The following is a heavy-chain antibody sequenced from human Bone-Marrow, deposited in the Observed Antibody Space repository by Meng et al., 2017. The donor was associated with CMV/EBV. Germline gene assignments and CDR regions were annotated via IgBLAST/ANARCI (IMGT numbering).Heavy chain of an antibody. V-gene: IGHV1-18*01. D-gene: IGHD4-11*01. CDR2: ISAYNGNT. CDR3: ARVVMTTVTTGWFDP. J-gene: IGHJ5*02. Sequence: ASVKVSCKASGYTFTSYGISWVRQAPGQGLEWMGWISAYNGNTNYAQKLQGRVTMTTDTSTSTAYMELRSLRSDDTAVYYCARVVMTTVTTGWFDPWGQGTRVTVSS. CDR1: GYTFTSYG.